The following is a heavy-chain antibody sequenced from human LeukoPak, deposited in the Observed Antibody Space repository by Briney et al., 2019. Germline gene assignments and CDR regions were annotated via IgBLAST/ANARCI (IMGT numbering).Heavy chain of an antibody. Sequence: GGSLRLSCAASGFTFGSYGMSWVRQAPGKGLEWVSAISDSKRGGTTYYADSVKGRFTISRDTSKNTLYLQMSSLRVEDTAVYYCAKVPNYYDTTTYYGWGQGTLVAVPS. V-gene: IGHV3-23*01. CDR1: GFTFGSYG. D-gene: IGHD3-22*01. CDR3: AKVPNYYDTTTYYG. CDR2: ISDSKRGGTT. J-gene: IGHJ4*02.